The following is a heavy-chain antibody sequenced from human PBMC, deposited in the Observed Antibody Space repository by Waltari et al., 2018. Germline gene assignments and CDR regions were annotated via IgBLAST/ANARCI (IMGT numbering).Heavy chain of an antibody. CDR1: GGSISSYY. Sequence: QVQLQESGPGLVKPSETLSLTCTVSGGSISSYYWSWIRQPAGKGLEWIGRIYTSGSTNYNPSLKSRVTMSVDTSKNQFSLKLSSVTAADTAVYYCARDLLDPIHPAYNWFDPWGQGTLVTVSS. D-gene: IGHD1-1*01. CDR2: IYTSGST. CDR3: ARDLLDPIHPAYNWFDP. V-gene: IGHV4-4*07. J-gene: IGHJ5*02.